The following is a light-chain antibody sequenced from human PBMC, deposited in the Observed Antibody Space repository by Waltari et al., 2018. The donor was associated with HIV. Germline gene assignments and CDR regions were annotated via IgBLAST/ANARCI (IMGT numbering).Light chain of an antibody. J-gene: IGKJ1*01. CDR2: AAS. V-gene: IGKV1-39*01. CDR3: QQSYSSPGT. Sequence: IQMPQSPSSLSTSVGYRVTITCRASQSMSNKLNWYQQKPGKAPNLLIYAASSLESGVPSRFSGSGSGTEFTLTISSLQYEDFATYHCQQSYSSPGTFGQGTKVEI. CDR1: QSMSNK.